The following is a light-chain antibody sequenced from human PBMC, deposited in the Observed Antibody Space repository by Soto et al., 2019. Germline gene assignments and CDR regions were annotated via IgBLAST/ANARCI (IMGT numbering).Light chain of an antibody. Sequence: DIQMTQSPSSLSASVGDRVTITCRASQSISNYVNWYQQRLGKAPNLLIYAASSLQSGVPSRFSGSGSGRDFTLNISSLHPEDFATYYCQQSYHTLPLTFGGGTKVEI. CDR2: AAS. CDR3: QQSYHTLPLT. V-gene: IGKV1-39*01. CDR1: QSISNY. J-gene: IGKJ4*01.